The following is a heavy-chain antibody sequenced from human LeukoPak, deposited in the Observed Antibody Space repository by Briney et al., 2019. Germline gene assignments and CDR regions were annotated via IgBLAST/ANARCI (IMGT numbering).Heavy chain of an antibody. CDR3: AAGSGAPGY. CDR1: GFTFRKAW. V-gene: IGHV3-15*01. CDR2: IKNRPEGGTT. Sequence: GGSLRLSCAASGFTFRKAWMNWVRQAPGKGLEWVGRIKNRPEGGTTDYAAPVKGRFTISRDDSSNMVFLHMNSLNTGDTAVYFCAAGSGAPGYWGRGTLVTVSS. D-gene: IGHD3-10*01. J-gene: IGHJ4*02.